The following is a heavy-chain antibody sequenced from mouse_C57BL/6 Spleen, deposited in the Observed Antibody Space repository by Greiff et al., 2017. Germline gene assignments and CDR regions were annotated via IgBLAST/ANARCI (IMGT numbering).Heavy chain of an antibody. CDR2: IYPRSGNT. J-gene: IGHJ2*01. V-gene: IGHV1-81*01. CDR1: GYTFTSYG. D-gene: IGHD2-3*01. CDR3: ARYWNEDGD. Sequence: QVQLQQSGAELARPGASVKLSCKASGYTFTSYGISWVKQRTGQGLEWIGEIYPRSGNTYYNEKFKGKDTLAADKTSSTAYMELRSLTSEDSAVYFGARYWNEDGDWGQGTTLTVSS.